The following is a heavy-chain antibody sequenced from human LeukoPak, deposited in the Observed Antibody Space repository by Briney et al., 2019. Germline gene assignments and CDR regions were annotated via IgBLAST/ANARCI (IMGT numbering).Heavy chain of an antibody. D-gene: IGHD3-10*01. J-gene: IGHJ3*02. CDR2: ISGSGGST. CDR3: AKDVLDYGSGSWILTNAFDI. V-gene: IGHV3-23*01. CDR1: GFTFSSYA. Sequence: PAGSLRLSCAASGFTFSSYAMSWVRQAPGKGLEWVSAISGSGGSTYYADSVKGRFTISRDNSKNTQYLQMNSLRAEDTAVYYCAKDVLDYGSGSWILTNAFDIWGQGTMVTVSS.